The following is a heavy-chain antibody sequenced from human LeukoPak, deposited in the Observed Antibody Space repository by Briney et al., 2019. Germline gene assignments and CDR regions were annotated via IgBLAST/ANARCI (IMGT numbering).Heavy chain of an antibody. J-gene: IGHJ4*02. CDR1: GFTFSIYG. CDR2: IRYDGSYK. Sequence: GGSLRLSCAASGFTFSIYGMHWVRQAPGKGLEWVAFIRYDGSYKYYADSVKGRFTISRDNSKNTLFLQMNRLRPEDTALYYCGKDVGGGCYGWGGDYWGQGTLVTVSS. CDR3: GKDVGGGCYGWGGDY. V-gene: IGHV3-30*02. D-gene: IGHD3-16*02.